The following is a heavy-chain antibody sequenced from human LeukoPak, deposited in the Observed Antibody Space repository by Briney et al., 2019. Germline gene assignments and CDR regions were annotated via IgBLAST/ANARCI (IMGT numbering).Heavy chain of an antibody. Sequence: PGGSLRLSCAASGFTFSTYSMNWVRQAPGRGLEWVSYISGSSSSSDGGAIQYADSVKGRFTISRDNARNSLYLQMNSLRAEDTAVYYCARADSYYYGSGIRYYWFDPWGQGTLVTVSS. V-gene: IGHV3-48*04. CDR1: GFTFSTYS. D-gene: IGHD3-10*01. CDR2: ISGSSSSSDGGAI. CDR3: ARADSYYYGSGIRYYWFDP. J-gene: IGHJ5*02.